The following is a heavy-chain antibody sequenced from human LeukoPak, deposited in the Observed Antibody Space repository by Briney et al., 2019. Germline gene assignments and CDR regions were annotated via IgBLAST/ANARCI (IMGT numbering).Heavy chain of an antibody. D-gene: IGHD6-19*01. CDR2: ISPGSSTI. J-gene: IGHJ4*02. CDR3: ANREIAVAGPPRY. CDR1: GFAFSTYS. Sequence: RGSLRLSCAASGFAFSTYSMIWVRQAPGKGLEWVSYISPGSSTIYYADFAKGRFTISRDDGEKSLYLQMNPLRAEDTAVYYCANREIAVAGPPRYWGQGTLVTVSS. V-gene: IGHV3-48*01.